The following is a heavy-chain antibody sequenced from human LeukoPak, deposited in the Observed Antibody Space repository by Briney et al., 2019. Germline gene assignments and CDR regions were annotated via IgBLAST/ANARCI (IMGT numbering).Heavy chain of an antibody. CDR2: INPNGERT. V-gene: IGHV1-46*01. D-gene: IGHD5-12*01. Sequence: GASVKVSCKASGFPFSAYPMHWVRQAPGQGLEWMGLINPNGERTTYSQRLQGRVTMTRDTSTSTVHMELSSLKSEDTATYYCARVQYGDYEGGFDYWGQGPLVSVSS. J-gene: IGHJ4*02. CDR3: ARVQYGDYEGGFDY. CDR1: GFPFSAYP.